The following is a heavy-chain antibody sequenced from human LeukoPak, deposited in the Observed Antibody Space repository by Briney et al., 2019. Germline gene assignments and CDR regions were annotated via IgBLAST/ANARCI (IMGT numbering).Heavy chain of an antibody. CDR3: AKDEAGYCSSTSCYHWFDP. V-gene: IGHV3-23*01. J-gene: IGHJ5*02. CDR1: GFTFSSYA. D-gene: IGHD2-2*01. CDR2: ISGSGGST. Sequence: PGGSLRLSCAASGFTFSSYAMSWVRQAPGKGLEWVSAISGSGGSTYYADSVKGRFTISRDNSKNTLYLQMNSLRAEDTAVYYCAKDEAGYCSSTSCYHWFDPWGQGTLVTVSS.